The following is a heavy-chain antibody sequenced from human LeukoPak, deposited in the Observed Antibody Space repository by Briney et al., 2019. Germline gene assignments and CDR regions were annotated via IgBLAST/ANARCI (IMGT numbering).Heavy chain of an antibody. CDR3: GGGGVVPAQSYGMAV. CDR2: IYTSGST. CDR1: GGSISSGSYY. J-gene: IGHJ6*04. V-gene: IGHV4-61*02. D-gene: IGHD2-2*01. Sequence: SQTLSLTCTVSGGSISSGSYYWSWIRQPAGKGLEWIGRIYTSGSTNYNPSLKSRVTISVDTSKNQFSLKLSSVTAADPAVYYWGGGGVVPAQSYGMAVGAKGTRAPVPS.